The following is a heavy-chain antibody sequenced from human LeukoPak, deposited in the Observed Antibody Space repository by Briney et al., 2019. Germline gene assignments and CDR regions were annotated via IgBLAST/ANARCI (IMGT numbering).Heavy chain of an antibody. J-gene: IGHJ4*02. Sequence: GGSLRLSCAASGFTFTPAWMTWVRQAPGKGLEWVGRIKSKADGETTDYAAPVKGRFFMSRGDSKATLFLLMNYLETEDTAVYYCTTDRGLTMIRGVFVSWGQGTLVTVSS. CDR2: IKSKADGETT. CDR1: GFTFTPAW. D-gene: IGHD3-10*01. CDR3: TTDRGLTMIRGVFVS. V-gene: IGHV3-15*01.